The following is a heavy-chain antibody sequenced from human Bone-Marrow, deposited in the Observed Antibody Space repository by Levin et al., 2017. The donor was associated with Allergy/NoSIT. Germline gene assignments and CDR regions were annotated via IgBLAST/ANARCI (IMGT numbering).Heavy chain of an antibody. V-gene: IGHV4-34*01. Sequence: SETLSLTCAVYGGSFSGYYWSWIRQPPGKGLEWIGEINHSGSTNYNPSLKSRVTISVDTSKNQFSLKLSSVTAADTAVYYCARGREDPSGGYSDGHGYYFDYWGQGTLVTVSS. CDR3: ARGREDPSGGYSDGHGYYFDY. CDR1: GGSFSGYY. J-gene: IGHJ4*02. D-gene: IGHD5-18*01. CDR2: INHSGST.